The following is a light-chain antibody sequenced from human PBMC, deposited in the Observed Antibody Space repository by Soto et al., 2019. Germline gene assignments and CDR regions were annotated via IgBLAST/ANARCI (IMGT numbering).Light chain of an antibody. CDR2: QVT. Sequence: QSVLTQPASVSGSPGQSITISCTGTSSDVGIYNYVSWYQQHPGKAPKLMIYQVTNRPSGVSNRFSGSKSGNTASLTISGLQAEDVADYYCSSYTGSTNYVFGTGTKVTVL. J-gene: IGLJ1*01. CDR3: SSYTGSTNYV. V-gene: IGLV2-14*01. CDR1: SSDVGIYNY.